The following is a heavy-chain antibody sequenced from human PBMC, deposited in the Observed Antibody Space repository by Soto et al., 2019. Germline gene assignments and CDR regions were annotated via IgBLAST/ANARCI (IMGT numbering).Heavy chain of an antibody. Sequence: PSGTLSLTCTVSGDSISISFWGWIRQSPGKGLEWIGFIYYGGSTNYNPSLKSRVTISVDTPKNQFSLKLSSVTAADTAVYYCAKNWNWGSLVHWGQGTLVTVSS. V-gene: IGHV4-59*08. CDR1: GDSISISF. CDR3: AKNWNWGSLVH. J-gene: IGHJ4*02. CDR2: IYYGGST. D-gene: IGHD7-27*01.